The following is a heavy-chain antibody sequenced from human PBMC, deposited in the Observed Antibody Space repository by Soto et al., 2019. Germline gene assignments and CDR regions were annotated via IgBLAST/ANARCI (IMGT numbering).Heavy chain of an antibody. D-gene: IGHD6-19*01. Sequence: SVKLSCTASGGPFISYASIWVRQAPGQGLEWMGGIIPIFGTANYAQKFQCRVTITADESTSTAYMELSSLRSEDTAVYYCARVRRIEVAGPYGMDVCAQGTTVTVSS. CDR2: IIPIFGTA. J-gene: IGHJ6*02. CDR1: GGPFISYA. V-gene: IGHV1-69*13. CDR3: ARVRRIEVAGPYGMDV.